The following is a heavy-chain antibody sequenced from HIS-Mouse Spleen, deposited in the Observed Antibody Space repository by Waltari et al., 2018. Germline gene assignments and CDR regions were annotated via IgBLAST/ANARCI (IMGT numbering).Heavy chain of an antibody. V-gene: IGHV4-39*07. CDR3: AREIPYSSSWYDWYFDL. J-gene: IGHJ2*01. CDR2: IYYSGSP. D-gene: IGHD6-13*01. CDR1: GGSISSSSYY. Sequence: QLQLQESGPGLVKPSETLSLTCTVSGGSISSSSYYWGWVRQPPGTGLEGIGSIYYSGSPYYNPSLKSRVTISVDTSKNQFSLKLSSVTAADTAVYYCAREIPYSSSWYDWYFDLWGRGTLVTVSS.